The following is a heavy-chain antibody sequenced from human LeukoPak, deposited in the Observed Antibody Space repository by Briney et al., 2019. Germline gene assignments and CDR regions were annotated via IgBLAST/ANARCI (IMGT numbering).Heavy chain of an antibody. V-gene: IGHV3-7*01. CDR3: ASVGTWELQRVFDY. D-gene: IGHD1-26*01. Sequence: PGGSLRLSCAASGFTFTDYWMTWVRQVPGKGLEWVANIQRGGSESYYVDSVKGRFTISRENAKNSLYLQMDSLRVEDTAVYYCASVGTWELQRVFDYWGQGTLVTVSS. CDR1: GFTFTDYW. CDR2: IQRGGSES. J-gene: IGHJ4*02.